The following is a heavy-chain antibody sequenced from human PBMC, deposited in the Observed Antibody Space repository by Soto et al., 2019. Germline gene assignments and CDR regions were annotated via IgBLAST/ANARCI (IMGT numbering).Heavy chain of an antibody. CDR3: AKDRLASSRGRFDV. D-gene: IGHD2-21*01. CDR2: IGWRSFTL. CDR1: GFSFDDYA. V-gene: IGHV3-9*01. J-gene: IGHJ4*02. Sequence: EVKLVESGGGWVQPARSLRLSCAASGFSFDDYAMPWVRQLPGKGLEWVAGIGWRSFTLGYANSVKGRFTISRDNAQNFLYLQMDDLRAEDAALYFCAKDRLASSRGRFDVWGQGTLVTVSS.